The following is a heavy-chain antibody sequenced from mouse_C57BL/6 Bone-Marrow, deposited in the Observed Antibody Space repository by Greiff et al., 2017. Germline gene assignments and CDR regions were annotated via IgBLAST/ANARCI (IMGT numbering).Heavy chain of an antibody. CDR1: GYTFTNYW. Sequence: VKLMESGAELVRPGTSVTMSCKASGYTFTNYWIGWAKQRPGHGLEWIGDIYPGGGYTNYNEKFKGKATLTADKSSSTAYMQFSSLTSEDSAIYYCARLGVWYAMDYWGQGTSVTVSS. J-gene: IGHJ4*01. CDR2: IYPGGGYT. CDR3: ARLGVWYAMDY. V-gene: IGHV1-63*01.